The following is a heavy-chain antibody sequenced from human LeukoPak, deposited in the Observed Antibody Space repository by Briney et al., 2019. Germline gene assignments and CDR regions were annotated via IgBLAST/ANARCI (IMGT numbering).Heavy chain of an antibody. D-gene: IGHD6-19*01. V-gene: IGHV3-9*01. CDR2: INWNSDSI. J-gene: IGHJ1*01. CDR1: GFTFSSYA. CDR3: ARDQYSSGWGYFQH. Sequence: GGSLRLSCAASGFTFSSYAMHWVRQVPGKGLEWVSGINWNSDSIGYADSVKGRFTTSRDNAKNSLYLQMNSLRAEDTAVYYCARDQYSSGWGYFQHWGQGTLVTVSS.